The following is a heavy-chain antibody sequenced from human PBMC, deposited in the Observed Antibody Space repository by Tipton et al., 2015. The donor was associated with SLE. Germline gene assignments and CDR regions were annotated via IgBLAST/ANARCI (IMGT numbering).Heavy chain of an antibody. CDR3: ARDGIPLPGYFYYGMDV. Sequence: TLSLTCTVSGGSISSGSYYWSWIRQPAGKGLEWIGRIYTSGSTNYNPSLKSRVTISVDTSKNQFSLKLSSVTAADTAVYYCARDGIPLPGYFYYGMDVWGQGTTVTVSS. D-gene: IGHD5-18*01. CDR1: GGSISSGSYY. CDR2: IYTSGST. V-gene: IGHV4-61*02. J-gene: IGHJ6*02.